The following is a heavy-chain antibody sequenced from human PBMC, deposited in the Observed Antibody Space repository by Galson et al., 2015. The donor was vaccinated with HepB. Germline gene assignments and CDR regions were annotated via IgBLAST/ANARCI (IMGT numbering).Heavy chain of an antibody. Sequence: SETLSLTCAVYGGSFSGYYWSWIRQPPGKGLGWIGEINHSGSTNYNPSLKSRVTISVDTSKNQFSLKLSSVTAADTAVYYCASAPFIAAAGTNNYYYYYMVVWGKGTTVTVSS. CDR2: INHSGST. CDR3: ASAPFIAAAGTNNYYYYYMVV. V-gene: IGHV4-34*01. J-gene: IGHJ6*03. CDR1: GGSFSGYY. D-gene: IGHD6-13*01.